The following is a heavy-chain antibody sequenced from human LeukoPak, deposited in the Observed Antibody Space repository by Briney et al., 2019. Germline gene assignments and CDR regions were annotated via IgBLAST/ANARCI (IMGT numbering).Heavy chain of an antibody. CDR1: GGSIINYY. J-gene: IGHJ5*02. CDR3: AKVVSGWFDP. V-gene: IGHV4-59*01. D-gene: IGHD6-19*01. CDR2: IYHNGGT. Sequence: SETLSLTCTVSGGSIINYYWTWIRQPPGKGLEWIGSIYHNGGTNYNPSLESRVAMSVDTSKNQFFLKMTSVTAADTAVYYCAKVVSGWFDPWGQGTLVTVSS.